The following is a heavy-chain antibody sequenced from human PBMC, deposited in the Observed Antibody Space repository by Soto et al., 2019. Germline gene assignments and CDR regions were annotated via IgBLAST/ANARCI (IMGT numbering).Heavy chain of an antibody. J-gene: IGHJ6*02. CDR2: IGKGGDT. Sequence: EVQLVESGGDLVQPGGSLRLSCAASGFTFSSYDMQWVRQVTEKGLEWVSSIGKGGDTYYADSVKGRFTISRENAKNSLYLQMSSLRAGDTAVYYCVRDPAGHGMDVWGQGTTVTVSS. D-gene: IGHD3-10*01. CDR3: VRDPAGHGMDV. CDR1: GFTFSSYD. V-gene: IGHV3-13*01.